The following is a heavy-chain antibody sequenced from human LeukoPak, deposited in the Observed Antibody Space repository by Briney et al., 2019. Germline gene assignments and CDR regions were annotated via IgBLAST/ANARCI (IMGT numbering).Heavy chain of an antibody. CDR2: IIPNLGIA. CDR1: GGTFSSYA. V-gene: IGHV1-69*04. D-gene: IGHD5-24*01. J-gene: IGHJ4*02. Sequence: GSSVKVSCKASGGTFSSYAISWVRQAPGQGLEWMGRIIPNLGIANYAQKFQGRVTITADKSTSTAYMELSSLRSEDTAVYYCAREGEDVEMANWGQGTLVTVSS. CDR3: AREGEDVEMAN.